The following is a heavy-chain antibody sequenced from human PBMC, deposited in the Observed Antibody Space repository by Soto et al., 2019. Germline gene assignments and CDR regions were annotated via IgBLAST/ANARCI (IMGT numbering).Heavy chain of an antibody. CDR3: ARGVEEAAAGTFDY. J-gene: IGHJ4*02. D-gene: IGHD6-13*01. V-gene: IGHV3-66*01. CDR1: GFTVSSNY. Sequence: PGGSLRLSCAASGFTVSSNYMSWVRQAPGKGLEWVSVIYSGGSTYYADSVKGRFTISRDNSKNTLYLQMNSLRAEDTAVYYCARGVEEAAAGTFDYWGQGTLVTVSS. CDR2: IYSGGST.